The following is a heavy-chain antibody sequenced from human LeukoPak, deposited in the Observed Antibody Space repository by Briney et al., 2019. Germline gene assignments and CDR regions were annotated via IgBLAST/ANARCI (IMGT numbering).Heavy chain of an antibody. CDR1: GYRFTSYW. V-gene: IGHV5-51*01. CDR2: IYPGDSDT. J-gene: IGHJ5*02. Sequence: SGESLKISCKGSGYRFTSYWIGWVRQMPGKGLEWMGIIYPGDSDTRYSPSFQGQVTISADKSISTAYLQWSRLKASDTAMYYCARRRAPSKQQLAHYNWFDPWGQGTLVTVSS. D-gene: IGHD6-6*01. CDR3: ARRRAPSKQQLAHYNWFDP.